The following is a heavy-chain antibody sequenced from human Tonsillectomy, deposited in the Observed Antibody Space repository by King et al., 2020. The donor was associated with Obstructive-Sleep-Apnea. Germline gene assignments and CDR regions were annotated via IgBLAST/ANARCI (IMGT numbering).Heavy chain of an antibody. CDR3: ARGSGYVEY. CDR2: INQSGST. V-gene: IGHV4-34*01. D-gene: IGHD1-26*01. J-gene: IGHJ4*02. CDR1: GGSFSGYY. Sequence: VQLQQWGAGLLKPSETLSLTCAVYGGSFSGYYWSWIRQTPGKGLEWIGEINQSGSTNYNPSLKSRVTMSVDTSKNHFSLKLSSVTAADTAVYYCARGSGYVEYWGQGTLVTVSS.